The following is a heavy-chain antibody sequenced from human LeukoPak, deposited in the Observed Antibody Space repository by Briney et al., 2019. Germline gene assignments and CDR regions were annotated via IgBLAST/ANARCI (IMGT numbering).Heavy chain of an antibody. D-gene: IGHD6-13*01. CDR2: ISGSGGST. Sequence: PGGSLRLSCAASGFTFSSYAMSWVRQAPGKGLEWVSTISGSGGSTYYADSVKGRFTISRDNSKNTLYLQMNSLRAEDTAVYYCAKGRAAAGTGYYYYYHMDVWGKGPTVTVSS. J-gene: IGHJ6*03. V-gene: IGHV3-23*01. CDR1: GFTFSSYA. CDR3: AKGRAAAGTGYYYYYHMDV.